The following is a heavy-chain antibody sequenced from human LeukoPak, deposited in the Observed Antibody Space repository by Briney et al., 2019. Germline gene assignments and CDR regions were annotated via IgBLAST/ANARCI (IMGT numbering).Heavy chain of an antibody. Sequence: SETLSLTCAVYGGSFSGYYWSWIRQPPGKGLEWIGEINHSGSTNYNPSLKSRVTISVDTSKNQFSLKLSSVTAADTAVYYCARARITMVRGRGWFDPWGQGTLVIVSS. CDR1: GGSFSGYY. D-gene: IGHD3-10*01. CDR2: INHSGST. V-gene: IGHV4-34*01. CDR3: ARARITMVRGRGWFDP. J-gene: IGHJ5*02.